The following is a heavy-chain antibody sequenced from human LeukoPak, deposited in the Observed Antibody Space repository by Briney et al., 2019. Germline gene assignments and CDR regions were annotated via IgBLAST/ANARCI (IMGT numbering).Heavy chain of an antibody. CDR3: ASYYYDSSGYYDWYFDL. Sequence: GGSLRLSCAASGFTFSDYYMSWIRQAPGKGLEWVSYISSSGSTIYYADSVKGRFTISRDNAKNSLYLQMNSLRAEDTAVYYCASYYYDSSGYYDWYFDLWGRGTLVTVSS. CDR1: GFTFSDYY. V-gene: IGHV3-11*01. J-gene: IGHJ2*01. CDR2: ISSSGSTI. D-gene: IGHD3-22*01.